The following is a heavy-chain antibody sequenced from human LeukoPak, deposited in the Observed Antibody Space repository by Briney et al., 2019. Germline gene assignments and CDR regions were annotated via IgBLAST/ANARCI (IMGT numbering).Heavy chain of an antibody. Sequence: SETLSLTCTVSGGSISSYYWSWIRQPPGKGLEWIGSIYYSGSTYYNPSLKSRVTISVDTSKNQFSLKLSSVTAADTAVYYCARTYASGSYYANFDYWGQGTLVTVSS. CDR2: IYYSGST. D-gene: IGHD3-10*01. V-gene: IGHV4-39*01. CDR3: ARTYASGSYYANFDY. J-gene: IGHJ4*02. CDR1: GGSISSYY.